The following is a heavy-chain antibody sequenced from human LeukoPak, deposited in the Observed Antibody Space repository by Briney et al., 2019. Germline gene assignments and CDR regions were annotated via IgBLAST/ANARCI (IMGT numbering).Heavy chain of an antibody. V-gene: IGHV1-2*02. CDR2: IDSNSGET. CDR3: ARFWHCGFSTCWAVNGFDY. Sequence: ASVKVSCKASGYSFIGYFIRWVRQAPGQGLEWMGWIDSNSGETHYAQKFQGRFTMTKDTSIKTAYMELSSLRSDDTAIYYCARFWHCGFSTCWAVNGFDYWGQGTEVTVSP. J-gene: IGHJ3*01. CDR1: GYSFIGYF. D-gene: IGHD2-21*01.